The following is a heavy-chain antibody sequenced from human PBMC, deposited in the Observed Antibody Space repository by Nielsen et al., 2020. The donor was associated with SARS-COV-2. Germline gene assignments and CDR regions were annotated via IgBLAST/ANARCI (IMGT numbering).Heavy chain of an antibody. CDR2: ISSSGSTI. CDR3: ARDIVARYYYYGMDV. D-gene: IGHD5-12*01. CDR1: GFSFSDYA. Sequence: GESLKISCAASGFSFSDYAIHWVRQAPGKGLEWVSYISSSGSTIYYADSVKGRFTISRDNAKNTLYLQMNSLRAEDTAVYYCARDIVARYYYYGMDVWGQGTTVTVSS. V-gene: IGHV3-48*03. J-gene: IGHJ6*02.